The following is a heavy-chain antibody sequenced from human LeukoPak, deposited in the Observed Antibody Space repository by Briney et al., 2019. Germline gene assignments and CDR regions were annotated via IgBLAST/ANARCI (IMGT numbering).Heavy chain of an antibody. CDR2: ISGSGDTT. J-gene: IGHJ4*02. Sequence: GGSLRLSCAASGFTFRNYAINWVRQAPGKGLEWVSAISGSGDTTYYADSVQGRFTVSRDNSKNTLYLQMNSLRAEDTAVYYCAKVAHTAQAPFFDYWGQGTLVTVSS. CDR3: AKVAHTAQAPFFDY. V-gene: IGHV3-23*01. D-gene: IGHD3-3*02. CDR1: GFTFRNYA.